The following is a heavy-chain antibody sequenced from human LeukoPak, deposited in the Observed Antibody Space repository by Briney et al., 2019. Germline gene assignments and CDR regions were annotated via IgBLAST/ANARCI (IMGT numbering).Heavy chain of an antibody. V-gene: IGHV3-48*01. CDR2: ISSSSSTM. J-gene: IGHJ4*02. CDR3: ARDLFGEATGPFDY. Sequence: GGSLRLSCAASGFTFSSYSMNWVRQAPGKGLEWVSYISSSSSTMYYADSVKGRFTISRDNAKNSLSLQMNNLGAEDTAVYYCARDLFGEATGPFDYWGQGTLVTVSS. D-gene: IGHD3-10*02. CDR1: GFTFSSYS.